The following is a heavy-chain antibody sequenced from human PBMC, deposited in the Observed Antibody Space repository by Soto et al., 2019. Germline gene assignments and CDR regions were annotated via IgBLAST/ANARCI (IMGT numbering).Heavy chain of an antibody. D-gene: IGHD1-7*01. V-gene: IGHV1-69*06. J-gene: IGHJ6*02. CDR3: ASAIITGTIRGKYYPYGMDV. Sequence: ASVKVSCKASGGTFSSYAISWVRQAPGQGLEWMGGIIPIFGTANYAQKFQGRVTITADKSTSTAYMELSSLRSEDTAVYYCASAIITGTIRGKYYPYGMDVWGQGTRVTFSS. CDR2: IIPIFGTA. CDR1: GGTFSSYA.